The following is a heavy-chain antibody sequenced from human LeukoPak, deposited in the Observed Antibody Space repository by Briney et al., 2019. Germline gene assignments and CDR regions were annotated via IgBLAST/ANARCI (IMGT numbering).Heavy chain of an antibody. Sequence: SVKVSCKASGGTFSSYAVSWVRQAPGQGLEWMGRIIPILGIANYAQKFQGRVTITADKSTSTAYMELSSLRSEDTAVYYCARVLDEYSSSYHDYWGQGTLVTVSS. CDR3: ARVLDEYSSSYHDY. CDR2: IIPILGIA. J-gene: IGHJ4*02. CDR1: GGTFSSYA. D-gene: IGHD6-6*01. V-gene: IGHV1-69*04.